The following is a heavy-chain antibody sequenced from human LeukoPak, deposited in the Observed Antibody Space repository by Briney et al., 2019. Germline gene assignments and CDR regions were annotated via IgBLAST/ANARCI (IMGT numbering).Heavy chain of an antibody. CDR3: ARHRPIVVVIAN. Sequence: SETLSLTCTVSGGSISSSSYYWGWIRQPPGKGLEWIGSIYYSGSTYYNPSLKSRVTISVDTSKNQFSLKLSSVTAADTAVYYCARHRPIVVVIANWGQGTLVTVSS. CDR2: IYYSGST. V-gene: IGHV4-39*01. D-gene: IGHD2-21*01. J-gene: IGHJ4*02. CDR1: GGSISSSSYY.